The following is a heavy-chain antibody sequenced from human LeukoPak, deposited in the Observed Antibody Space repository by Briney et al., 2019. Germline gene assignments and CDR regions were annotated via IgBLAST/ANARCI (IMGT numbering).Heavy chain of an antibody. CDR3: ARDSGSYFDS. V-gene: IGHV4-59*01. Sequence: SETLSLTCTVSGGSISSYYWSWIRQPPGKGLEWIGYIYYSGSTNYNPSLKNRVTISLDTSKNQFSLRLTSVTAADTAVYYCARDSGSYFDSWGQGTLVTVSS. J-gene: IGHJ4*02. CDR2: IYYSGST. CDR1: GGSISSYY. D-gene: IGHD1-26*01.